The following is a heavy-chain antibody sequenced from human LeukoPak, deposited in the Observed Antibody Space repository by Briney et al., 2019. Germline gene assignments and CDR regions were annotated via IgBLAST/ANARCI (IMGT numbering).Heavy chain of an antibody. CDR3: AELGITMIGGV. V-gene: IGHV3-23*01. CDR1: EFIFTNYG. D-gene: IGHD3-10*02. Sequence: RGSLRLSCAASEFIFTNYGMSWVRQGPGKGLGWVSSISGSGGTTYYADSLKGRFTISRDSAKNSLYLQMNSLRAEDTAVYYCAELGITMIGGVWGKGTTVTISS. J-gene: IGHJ6*04. CDR2: ISGSGGTT.